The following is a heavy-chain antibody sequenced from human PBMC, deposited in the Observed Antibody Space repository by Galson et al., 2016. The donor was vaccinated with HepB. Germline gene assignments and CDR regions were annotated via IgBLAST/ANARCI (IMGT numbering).Heavy chain of an antibody. Sequence: QSGAEVKKPGESLKIPCTASGYSFTTYWIGWVRQVPGKGLEWVGIIYPGDSDTRYSPSFQGQVTISADRSISTAYLQWSSLKASDTAMYYCARRKNYAPDYWGQGTLVTVSS. D-gene: IGHD1-7*01. V-gene: IGHV5-51*01. CDR3: ARRKNYAPDY. CDR2: IYPGDSDT. CDR1: GYSFTTYW. J-gene: IGHJ4*02.